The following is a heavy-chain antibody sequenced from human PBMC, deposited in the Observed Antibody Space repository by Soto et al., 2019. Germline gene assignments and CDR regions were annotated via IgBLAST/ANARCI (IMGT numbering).Heavy chain of an antibody. CDR1: GFTFSSYG. V-gene: IGHV3-30*18. D-gene: IGHD5-12*01. Sequence: PGGSLRLSCAASGFTFSSYGMHWVRQAPGKGLEWVAVISYDGSNKYYADSVKGRFTISRDNSKNTLYLQMNSLRAEDTAVYYCAKDMGRSRDGYDSYYYYGMDVWGQGTTVTVSS. CDR3: AKDMGRSRDGYDSYYYYGMDV. J-gene: IGHJ6*02. CDR2: ISYDGSNK.